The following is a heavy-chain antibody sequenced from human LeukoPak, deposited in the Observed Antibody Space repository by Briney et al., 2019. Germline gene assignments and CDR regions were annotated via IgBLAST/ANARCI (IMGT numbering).Heavy chain of an antibody. V-gene: IGHV3-74*01. J-gene: IGHJ3*01. CDR3: VVVVEPPDSDGFDV. CDR2: INADGSTT. Sequence: GSLRLSCAASGFTFGNSWVHWVRQAPGKGLVWVSLINADGSTTTYADSVKGRFTISRDNARNTVSLQMNSLTIEDTAVYYCVVVVEPPDSDGFDVWGQGTMITVSS. D-gene: IGHD1-14*01. CDR1: GFTFGNSW.